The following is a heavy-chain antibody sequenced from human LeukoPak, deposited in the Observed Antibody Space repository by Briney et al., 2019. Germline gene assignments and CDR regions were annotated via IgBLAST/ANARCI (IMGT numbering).Heavy chain of an antibody. J-gene: IGHJ4*02. CDR3: ARVDRGSGSYYSFFDY. D-gene: IGHD3-10*01. Sequence: SETLSLTCTVSGGSISSGDHYWSWIRQSPGKGLQWIGHIYYSGSSYYNPSLKSRVSMSIDTSKSQFSLKLSSVTAADTAVYYCARVDRGSGSYYSFFDYWGQGTLVTVSS. V-gene: IGHV4-30-4*01. CDR1: GGSISSGDHY. CDR2: IYYSGSS.